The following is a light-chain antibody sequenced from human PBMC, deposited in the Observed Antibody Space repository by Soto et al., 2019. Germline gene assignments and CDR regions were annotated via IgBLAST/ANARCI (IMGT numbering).Light chain of an antibody. V-gene: IGLV2-8*01. J-gene: IGLJ2*01. CDR1: SSDFGTYNF. CDR3: SSYVRSTSFA. CDR2: EVN. Sequence: QSVLTQPPSASGSPGQSVTISCTGTSSDFGTYNFVSWYQQHPGKAPKLMIYEVNKRPSGVPDRFSGSKSGNTASLTVSGLQAEDEADYYCSSYVRSTSFAFGGGTKVTLL.